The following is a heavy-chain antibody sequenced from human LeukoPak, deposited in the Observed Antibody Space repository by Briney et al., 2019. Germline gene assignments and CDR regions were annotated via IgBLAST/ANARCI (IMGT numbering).Heavy chain of an antibody. D-gene: IGHD3-22*01. J-gene: IGHJ4*02. CDR2: ITSSSSHI. V-gene: IGHV3-21*04. CDR3: ARGGNYYDSSGYYYFDY. CDR1: GFSFSHYC. Sequence: GGALRLSCAGSGFSFSHYCIDWVRQAPGKGLERVASITSSSSHIYYADSVKGRFTISRDNAKNSLYLQMNSLRAEDTAVYYCARGGNYYDSSGYYYFDYWGQGTLVTVSS.